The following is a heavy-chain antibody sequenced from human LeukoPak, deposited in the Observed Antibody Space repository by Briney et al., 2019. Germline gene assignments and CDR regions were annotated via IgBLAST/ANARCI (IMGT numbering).Heavy chain of an antibody. D-gene: IGHD3-3*01. Sequence: SETLSLTCTVSGGSISSSSYYWGWIRQPPGKGLEWIGSIYYNGSTYYNPSLKSRVTISVDTSKNQFSLKLSSVTAADTAVYYCARVADFWSGYNWFDPWGQGTLVTVSS. CDR2: IYYNGST. CDR3: ARVADFWSGYNWFDP. J-gene: IGHJ5*02. V-gene: IGHV4-39*07. CDR1: GGSISSSSYY.